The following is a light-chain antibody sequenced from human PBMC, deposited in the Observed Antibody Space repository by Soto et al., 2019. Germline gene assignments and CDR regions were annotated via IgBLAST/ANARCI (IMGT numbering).Light chain of an antibody. J-gene: IGKJ1*01. CDR3: QQYNSYRT. V-gene: IGKV1-5*03. Sequence: DIQMTQSPSTLSASVGDRVTITCRASQSISNWLAWYQQKPWKAPKLLIYKASSLEGGVPSRFSGSGSGTEFTLTIXXLQPDDFATYYCQQYNSYRTFGQGTKVEIK. CDR1: QSISNW. CDR2: KAS.